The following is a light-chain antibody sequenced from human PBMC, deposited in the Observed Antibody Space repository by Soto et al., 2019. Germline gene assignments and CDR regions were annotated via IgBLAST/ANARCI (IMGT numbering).Light chain of an antibody. CDR1: QSVSSSY. CDR2: GAS. J-gene: IGKJ1*01. Sequence: EIVLTQSPGTLSLSPGERATLSSRASQSVSSSYLAWYQQKPGQAPRLLIYGASSRATGIPDRFSGSGSGTDFTLTISRLEPEDFALYYCQQYGSSPGTFGQGTKVEIK. CDR3: QQYGSSPGT. V-gene: IGKV3-20*01.